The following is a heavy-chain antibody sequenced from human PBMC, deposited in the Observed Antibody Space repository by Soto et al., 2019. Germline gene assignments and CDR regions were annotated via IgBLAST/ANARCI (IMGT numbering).Heavy chain of an antibody. CDR1: GGSISSGDYY. CDR2: IYNSGST. J-gene: IGHJ3*02. V-gene: IGHV4-30-4*02. CDR3: ARYFDWPSAFDI. Sequence: SETLSLTCTVSGGSISSGDYYWNWIRQPPGKGLEWIGYIYNSGSTYYNPSLKSRVTISVDTSKKQFSLRLGSVTAADTAVYYCARYFDWPSAFDIWGQGTMVTVSS. D-gene: IGHD3-9*01.